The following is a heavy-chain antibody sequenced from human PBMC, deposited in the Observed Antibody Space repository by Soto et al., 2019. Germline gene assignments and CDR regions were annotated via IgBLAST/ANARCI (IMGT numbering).Heavy chain of an antibody. CDR3: AKDTYYHDSTGYYVFDY. V-gene: IGHV3-30*18. Sequence: QVQLVESGGGVVQPGRSLRLSCAASGSTFRSYGMHWVRQAPGKGLEWVAAISHDGSNKNYVDSVKGRFTISRDNSENTLYLQMNSLRAEDTAVYYCAKDTYYHDSTGYYVFDYWGQGTLVTVSS. CDR2: ISHDGSNK. D-gene: IGHD3-22*01. J-gene: IGHJ4*02. CDR1: GSTFRSYG.